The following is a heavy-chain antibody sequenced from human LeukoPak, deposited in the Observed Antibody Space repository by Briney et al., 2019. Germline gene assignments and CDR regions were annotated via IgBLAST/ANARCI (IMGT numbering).Heavy chain of an antibody. V-gene: IGHV3-74*01. Sequence: GGSLRHSSAASRFSFSSYWMFWVRQALGKGLAWVSRISGDGATATYADSMKGRFTVSRDNAKNILYLQMNSLRAEDTAIYYCARSQFDYWGQGILVTVSS. CDR2: ISGDGATA. CDR3: ARSQFDY. CDR1: RFSFSSYW. J-gene: IGHJ4*02.